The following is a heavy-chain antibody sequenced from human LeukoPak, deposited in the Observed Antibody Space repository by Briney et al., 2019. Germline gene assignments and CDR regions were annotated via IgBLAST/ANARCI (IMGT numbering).Heavy chain of an antibody. J-gene: IGHJ2*01. V-gene: IGHV3-11*01. CDR3: ARDPPYYAKRLPKNWHFDL. CDR1: GFVFSAFR. Sequence: GESLTLSCAGAGFVFSAFRMIWIRQTPGKGLEWIAYISRDGTITHYGDSVRGRFTISRDNAKNSLYLQMNTLTADDTAVYYCARDPPYYAKRLPKNWHFDLWGRGTLVTVSS. D-gene: IGHD3-10*01. CDR2: ISRDGTIT.